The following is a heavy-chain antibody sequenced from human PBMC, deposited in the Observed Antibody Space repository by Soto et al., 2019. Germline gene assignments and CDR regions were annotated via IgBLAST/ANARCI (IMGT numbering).Heavy chain of an antibody. Sequence: VASVNVSCKASGYTFTAQYLHWVRKAPGEGLEWMGWINPTTGATRYAQKFQGRVTMTRXXXXXXAXLXVXXLXPDXTAVYYCAKGDSSWVSWFDPWGQGTLVTVSS. CDR1: GYTFTAQY. V-gene: IGHV1-2*02. J-gene: IGHJ5*02. CDR2: INPTTGAT. D-gene: IGHD6-19*01. CDR3: AKGDSSWVSWFDP.